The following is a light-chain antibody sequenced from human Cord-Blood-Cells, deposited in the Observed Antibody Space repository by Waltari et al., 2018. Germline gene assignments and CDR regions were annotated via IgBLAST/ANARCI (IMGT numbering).Light chain of an antibody. CDR1: SSDVGGYNY. CDR2: EVS. J-gene: IGLJ2*01. V-gene: IGLV2-14*01. Sequence: HSALTQPASVSGSPGQSITISCTGTSSDVGGYNYVSWYQQHPGKAPNLMIYEVSNRPSGVSNRFSGSKSGNTASLTISGLQAEDEADYYCSSYTSSSTLVFGGGTKLTVL. CDR3: SSYTSSSTLV.